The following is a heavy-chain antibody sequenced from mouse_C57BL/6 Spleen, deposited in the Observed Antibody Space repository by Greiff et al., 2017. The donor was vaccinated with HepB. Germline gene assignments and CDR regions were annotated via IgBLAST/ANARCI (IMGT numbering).Heavy chain of an antibody. CDR1: GFTFSSYA. CDR2: ISDGGSYT. CDR3: ARTGSGPHY. V-gene: IGHV5-4*01. D-gene: IGHD1-1*01. Sequence: EVQLVESGGGLVKPGGSLKLSCAASGFTFSSYAMSWVRQTPEKRLEWVATISDGGSYTYYPDNVKGRFTISRDNAKNNLYLQMSHLKSEDTAMYYCARTGSGPHYWGQGTTLTVSS. J-gene: IGHJ2*01.